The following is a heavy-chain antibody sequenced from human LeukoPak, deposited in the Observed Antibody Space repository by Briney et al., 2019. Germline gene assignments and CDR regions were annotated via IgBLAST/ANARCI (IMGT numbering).Heavy chain of an antibody. D-gene: IGHD3-3*01. V-gene: IGHV3-23*01. CDR3: AKVDGITIFEVFDY. CDR2: ISGSGSST. CDR1: GFTFSSYA. J-gene: IGHJ4*02. Sequence: PGGSLRLSCAASGFTFSSYAMSWVRQAPGKGLEWLSSISGSGSSTFYADSVKGRFTISRDNSKNTLYLQMISLRADDTAVYFCAKVDGITIFEVFDYWGQGTLVTVSS.